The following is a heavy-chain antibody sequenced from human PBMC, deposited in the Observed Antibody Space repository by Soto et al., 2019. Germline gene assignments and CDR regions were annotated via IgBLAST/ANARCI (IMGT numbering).Heavy chain of an antibody. V-gene: IGHV1-2*02. J-gene: IGHJ6*02. CDR3: ARPYYDILTGYYRGPYYYYYYGMDV. CDR2: INPNSGGT. Sequence: QVQLVQSGAEVKKPGASVKVSCKASGYTFTGYYMHWVRQAPGQGLEWMGWINPNSGGTNYAQKFQGRVTMTRDTSISTAYMELSRLRSDDTAVYYCARPYYDILTGYYRGPYYYYYYGMDVWGQGTTVTVSS. D-gene: IGHD3-9*01. CDR1: GYTFTGYY.